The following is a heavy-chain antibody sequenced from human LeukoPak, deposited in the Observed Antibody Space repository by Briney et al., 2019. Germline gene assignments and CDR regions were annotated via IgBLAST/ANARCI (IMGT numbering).Heavy chain of an antibody. CDR2: INPNSGGT. Sequence: ASVKVSCKASGYTSTGYYMHWVRQAPGQGLEWMGWINPNSGGTNYAQKFQGRVTMTRDTSISTAYMELSRLRSDDTAVYYCARERRGYGYNWFDPWGQGTLVTVSS. D-gene: IGHD5-12*01. V-gene: IGHV1-2*02. CDR1: GYTSTGYY. J-gene: IGHJ5*02. CDR3: ARERRGYGYNWFDP.